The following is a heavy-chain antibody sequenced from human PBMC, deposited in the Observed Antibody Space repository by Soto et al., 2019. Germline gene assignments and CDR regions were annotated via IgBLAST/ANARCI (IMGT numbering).Heavy chain of an antibody. Sequence: EVQLLESGGHLVQPGGSLRLSCAASGFTFSNYAMSWVRQAPGKGLEWVSSISGSGGSTYYADSVKGRFTISRDNSKNTLYLQMNGLRAEDTAVYYCATYSGNHERYGVYYGMDVWGQGTTVTVSS. CDR1: GFTFSNYA. CDR2: ISGSGGST. D-gene: IGHD1-26*01. CDR3: ATYSGNHERYGVYYGMDV. J-gene: IGHJ6*02. V-gene: IGHV3-23*01.